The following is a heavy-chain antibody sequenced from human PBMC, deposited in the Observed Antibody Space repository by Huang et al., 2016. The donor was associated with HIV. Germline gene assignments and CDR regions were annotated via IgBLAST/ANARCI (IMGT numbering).Heavy chain of an antibody. Sequence: QLQLQQSGPGLVKPSETLSLTCSVSGGSISSSGYYWEWIRQPPGKGLECVGFIFYTGTVDYNPSLKSRATISIDTSENRFSLNLTSVTAADTALYFCARHRTSSYIDSWGRGSLVTVSS. J-gene: IGHJ4*02. CDR3: ARHRTSSYIDS. D-gene: IGHD3-10*01. CDR2: IFYTGTV. CDR1: GGSISSSGYY. V-gene: IGHV4-39*01.